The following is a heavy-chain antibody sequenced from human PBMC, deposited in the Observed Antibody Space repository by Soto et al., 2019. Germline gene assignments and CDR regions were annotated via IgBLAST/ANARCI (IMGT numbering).Heavy chain of an antibody. CDR3: ARGSYYYDSSGYYHY. CDR1: GGSINSPSHH. D-gene: IGHD3-22*01. Sequence: SETLSLTCSVSGGSINSPSHHWGWVRQPPGKGLEWIGYIYYSGSTYYNPSLKSRVTISVDTSKNQFSLKLSSVTAADTAVYYCARGSYYYDSSGYYHYWSQGTLVTVS. J-gene: IGHJ4*02. CDR2: IYYSGST. V-gene: IGHV4-30-4*08.